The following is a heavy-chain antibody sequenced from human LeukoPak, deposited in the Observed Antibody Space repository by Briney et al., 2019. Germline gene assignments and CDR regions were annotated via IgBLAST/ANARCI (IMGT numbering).Heavy chain of an antibody. CDR2: ISNGNT. Sequence: SETLSLTCSVAGGSISTYYWNWIRQTPGKGLEWIGHISNGNTEYNPSLKSRVTISVDTSKNQISLKLTSVTAADTAVYYCARDKTHSYGRYFDPWGQGALVTVSS. J-gene: IGHJ5*02. CDR1: GGSISTYY. CDR3: ARDKTHSYGRYFDP. V-gene: IGHV4-59*01. D-gene: IGHD5-18*01.